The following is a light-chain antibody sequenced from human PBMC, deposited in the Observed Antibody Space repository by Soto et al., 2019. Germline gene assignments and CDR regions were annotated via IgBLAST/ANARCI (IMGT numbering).Light chain of an antibody. CDR2: GNN. Sequence: QSVLTQPPSVSGAPGQRVTISCTGSSSNIGAGYDVHWYQQDPGTAPKLLIHGNNNRPSGVPDRFSGSKSGTSASLAITGLQAEDEADYYCQSYDSSLSGSVFGGGTQLTVL. CDR3: QSYDSSLSGSV. J-gene: IGLJ2*01. CDR1: SSNIGAGYD. V-gene: IGLV1-40*01.